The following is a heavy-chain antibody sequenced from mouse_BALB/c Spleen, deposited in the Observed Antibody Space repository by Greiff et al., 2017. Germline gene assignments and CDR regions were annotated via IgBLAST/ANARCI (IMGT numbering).Heavy chain of an antibody. D-gene: IGHD1-1*01. CDR2: IYPGDGDT. CDR3: ATNLLPY. V-gene: IGHV1-82*01. J-gene: IGHJ2*01. Sequence: QVQLQQSGPELVKPGASVKISCKASGYAFSSSWMNWVKQRPGQGLEWIGRIYPGDGDTNYNGKFKGKATLTADKSSSTAYMQLSSLTSVDSAVYFCATNLLPYWGQGTTLTVSS. CDR1: GYAFSSSW.